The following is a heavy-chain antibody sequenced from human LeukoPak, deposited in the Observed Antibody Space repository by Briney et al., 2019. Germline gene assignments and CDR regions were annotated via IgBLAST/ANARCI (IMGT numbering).Heavy chain of an antibody. V-gene: IGHV2-5*01. Sequence: GSGPTLVKPTQTLTLTCTFSGFPLSTSGVGVGWIRQPPGEALEWLALIYWNDDKRYSPSLKSRLTITKDTSKNQVVLTMTNMDPVDTATYYCAHSQPRGYSYGYALPLRYWGQGTLVTVSS. CDR1: GFPLSTSGVG. D-gene: IGHD5-18*01. J-gene: IGHJ4*02. CDR3: AHSQPRGYSYGYALPLRY. CDR2: IYWNDDK.